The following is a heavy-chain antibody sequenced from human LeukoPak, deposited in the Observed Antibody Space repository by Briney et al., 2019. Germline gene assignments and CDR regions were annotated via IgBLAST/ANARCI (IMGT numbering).Heavy chain of an antibody. V-gene: IGHV4-34*01. Sequence: SETLSLTCAVYGGSFSGYYWGWIRQPPGKGLEWIGEINHSGSTNYNPSLKSRVTISVDTSKNQFSLKLSSVTAADTAVYYCARGGSIWPRKGYFDYWGQGTLVTVSS. CDR1: GGSFSGYY. CDR2: INHSGST. J-gene: IGHJ4*02. CDR3: ARGGSIWPRKGYFDY. D-gene: IGHD2/OR15-2a*01.